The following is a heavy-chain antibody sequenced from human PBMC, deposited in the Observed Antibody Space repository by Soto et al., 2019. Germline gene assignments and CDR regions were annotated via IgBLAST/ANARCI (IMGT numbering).Heavy chain of an antibody. CDR2: IHHSGAT. CDR1: GGSITTYY. V-gene: IGHV4-59*01. D-gene: IGHD2-15*01. CDR3: AREKGTDGYENTPGGMDC. Sequence: SETLSLTCTVSGGSITTYYWSWIRQSPGRGLEWIGYIHHSGATNHNPSLKSRVTMSVATSKNQFSLTLSSVTAADTAVYFCAREKGTDGYENTPGGMDCWGPGTLVTVSS. J-gene: IGHJ4*02.